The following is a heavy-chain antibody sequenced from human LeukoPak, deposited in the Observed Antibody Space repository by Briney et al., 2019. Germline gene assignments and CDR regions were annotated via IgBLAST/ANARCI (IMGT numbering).Heavy chain of an antibody. J-gene: IGHJ4*02. CDR3: AKSWGSGSYYPAY. D-gene: IGHD3-10*01. Sequence: GGSLRLSCAVPEFTFSGYWMSWVRQAPGKGLEWVSAISGSGGSTYYADSVKGRFTISRDNSKNTLYLQMNSLRAEDTAVYYCAKSWGSGSYYPAYWGQGTLVTVSS. CDR2: ISGSGGST. V-gene: IGHV3-23*01. CDR1: EFTFSGYW.